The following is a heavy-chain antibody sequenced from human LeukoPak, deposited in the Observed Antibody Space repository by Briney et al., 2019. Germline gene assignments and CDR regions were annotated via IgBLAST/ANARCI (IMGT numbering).Heavy chain of an antibody. J-gene: IGHJ5*02. CDR1: GGSFSGYY. V-gene: IGHV4-34*01. CDR3: ARGGRNPPVSTYYYGSGSKRDWFDP. Sequence: PSETLSLTCAVYGGSFSGYYWSWIRQPPGKGLEWIGEINHSGSTNYNRSLKSRVTISVDTSKNQFSLKLSSVTAADTAVYYCARGGRNPPVSTYYYGSGSKRDWFDPWGQGTLVTVSS. D-gene: IGHD3-10*01. CDR2: INHSGST.